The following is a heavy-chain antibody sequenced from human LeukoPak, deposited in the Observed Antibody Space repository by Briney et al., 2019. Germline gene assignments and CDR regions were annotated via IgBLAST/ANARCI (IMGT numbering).Heavy chain of an antibody. J-gene: IGHJ6*03. V-gene: IGHV3-30*02. CDR2: IRYDGSNK. CDR1: GFTFSSYG. D-gene: IGHD3-10*01. Sequence: PGGSLRLSCAASGFTFSSYGMHWVRQAPGKGLEWVAFIRYDGSNKYYADSVKGRLTISRDNSKNTLYLQMNSLRAEDTAVYYCAKDRKVRGVSAYYYYMDVWGKGTTVTISS. CDR3: AKDRKVRGVSAYYYYMDV.